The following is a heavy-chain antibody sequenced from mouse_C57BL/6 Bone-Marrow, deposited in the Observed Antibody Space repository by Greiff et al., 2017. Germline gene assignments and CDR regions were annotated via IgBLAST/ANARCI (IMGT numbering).Heavy chain of an antibody. D-gene: IGHD1-1*01. J-gene: IGHJ2*01. Sequence: VQLQHPGAELVKPGASVKMSCKASGYTFTSYWITWVKQRPGQGLEWIGDIYPGSGSTNYNEKFKSKATLTVDTSSSTAYMQLSSLTSEDSAVYYCAREVYYYGSNFDYWGQGTTLTVSS. CDR1: GYTFTSYW. CDR3: AREVYYYGSNFDY. CDR2: IYPGSGST. V-gene: IGHV1-55*01.